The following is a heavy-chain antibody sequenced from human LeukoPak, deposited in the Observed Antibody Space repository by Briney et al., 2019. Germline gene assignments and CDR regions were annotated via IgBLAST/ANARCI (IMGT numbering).Heavy chain of an antibody. D-gene: IGHD3-10*01. Sequence: SETLSLTCTVSGGSISSNRYYWGWIRQPPGKGLEWIGNIHYSGSTYYNPSLKTRVTISEDTSKDQFSLKLTSVTAADTAVYYCARVHAGVWFGESRLKGFDPWGQGTLVTVSS. CDR1: GGSISSNRYY. CDR2: IHYSGST. V-gene: IGHV4-39*01. CDR3: ARVHAGVWFGESRLKGFDP. J-gene: IGHJ5*02.